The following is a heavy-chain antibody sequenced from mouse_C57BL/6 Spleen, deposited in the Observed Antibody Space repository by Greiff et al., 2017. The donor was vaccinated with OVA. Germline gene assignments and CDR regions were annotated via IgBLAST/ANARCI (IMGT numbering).Heavy chain of an antibody. CDR1: GYTFTSYW. Sequence: QVQLKQSGAELVRPGSSVKLSCKASGYTFTSYWMHWVKQRPIQGLEWIGNIDPSDSETHYNQKFKDKATLTVDKSSSTAYMQLSSLTSEDSAVYYCARWRGSSYVSHWYFDVWGTGTTVTVSS. CDR2: IDPSDSET. J-gene: IGHJ1*03. D-gene: IGHD1-1*01. V-gene: IGHV1-52*01. CDR3: ARWRGSSYVSHWYFDV.